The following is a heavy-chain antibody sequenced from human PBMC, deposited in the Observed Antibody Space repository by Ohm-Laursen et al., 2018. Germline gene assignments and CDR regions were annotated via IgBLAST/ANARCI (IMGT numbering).Heavy chain of an antibody. CDR3: ARGRHGWSYYDRSGYLDYWYFDL. Sequence: GSLRLSCAASGFIFSDFYMSWIRQAPGKGLEWVSYISSSSSSIYYADSVKGRFTISRDNAKNSLFLQMNSLRAEDTAVYYCARGRHGWSYYDRSGYLDYWYFDLWGRGTQVTVSS. CDR1: GFIFSDFY. D-gene: IGHD3-22*01. V-gene: IGHV3-11*01. J-gene: IGHJ2*01. CDR2: ISSSSSSI.